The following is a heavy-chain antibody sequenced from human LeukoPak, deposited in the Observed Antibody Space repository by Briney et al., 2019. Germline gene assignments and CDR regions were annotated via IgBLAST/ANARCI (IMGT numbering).Heavy chain of an antibody. Sequence: ASVKVTCKATGYSFTSLYMHSLRQAPGQGLEWVTVINTSTGNTRYATMFHGRLTMTRDTSTSTVYMDLSSLRSDDTAVYSCARAPLVGPTRMVDYWGQGTLVTVSS. D-gene: IGHD1-26*01. J-gene: IGHJ4*02. CDR2: INTSTGNT. V-gene: IGHV1-46*01. CDR1: GYSFTSLY. CDR3: ARAPLVGPTRMVDY.